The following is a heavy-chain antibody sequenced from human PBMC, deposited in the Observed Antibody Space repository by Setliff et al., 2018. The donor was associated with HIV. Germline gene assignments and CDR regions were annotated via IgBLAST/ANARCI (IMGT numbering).Heavy chain of an antibody. CDR2: INVGKGDT. CDR3: ARGALLAVFDFDH. CDR1: GYTVTELS. V-gene: IGHV1-3*01. Sequence: ASVKVSCKVSGYTVTELSLHWVRQAPGKGLEWMGRINVGKGDTKYSQELQGRITITTDTSANTAYMELSSLRSDDTAVYFCARGALLAVFDFDHWGHGTLVTVSS. D-gene: IGHD2-15*01. J-gene: IGHJ4*01.